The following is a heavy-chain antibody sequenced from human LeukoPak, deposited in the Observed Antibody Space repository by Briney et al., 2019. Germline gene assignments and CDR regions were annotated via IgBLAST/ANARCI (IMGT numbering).Heavy chain of an antibody. Sequence: GGSLRLSCAASGFTFSSYAMSWVRRAPGKGLEWVSAISGSGGSTYYADSVKGRFTISRDNSKNTLYLQMNSLRAEDTAVYYCARERCSSTSCYRDYYYYGMDVWGQGTTVTVSS. V-gene: IGHV3-23*01. D-gene: IGHD2-2*02. CDR2: ISGSGGST. CDR1: GFTFSSYA. J-gene: IGHJ6*02. CDR3: ARERCSSTSCYRDYYYYGMDV.